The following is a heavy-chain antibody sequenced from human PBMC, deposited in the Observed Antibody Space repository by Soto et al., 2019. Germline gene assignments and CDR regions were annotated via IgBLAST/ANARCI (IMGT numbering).Heavy chain of an antibody. J-gene: IGHJ5*02. CDR2: IYNSVIT. V-gene: IGHV4-31*03. CDR3: ARLPTPYYDFWSGHHNWFDP. D-gene: IGHD3-3*01. CDR1: GGYINSGGYY. Sequence: SETLSLTCTVSGGYINSGGYYWSWIRQHPGKGLEWIGYIYNSVITYYNPSLKSRVTISLNTSENQFSLKLSSVTAADTAVYYCARLPTPYYDFWSGHHNWFDPWGQGTLVTVSS.